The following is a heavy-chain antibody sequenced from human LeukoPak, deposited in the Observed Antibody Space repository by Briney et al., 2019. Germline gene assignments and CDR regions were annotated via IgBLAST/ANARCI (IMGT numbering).Heavy chain of an antibody. CDR2: INPNSGGT. V-gene: IGHV1-2*02. D-gene: IGHD5-12*01. CDR3: ARDVEWLYYFDY. Sequence: ASVKVSCKASGHTFTGYYMHWVRQAPGQGLEWMGWINPNSGGTNYAQKFQGRVTMTRDTSISTAYMELSRLRSDDTAVYYCARDVEWLYYFDYWGQGTLVTVSS. CDR1: GHTFTGYY. J-gene: IGHJ4*02.